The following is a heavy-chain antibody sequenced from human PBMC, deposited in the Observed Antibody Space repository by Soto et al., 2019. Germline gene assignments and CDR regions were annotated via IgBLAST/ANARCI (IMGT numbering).Heavy chain of an antibody. V-gene: IGHV4-59*08. Sequence: SETLSLTCTVSGGPINNYYWSWIRQPPGQGLEWLGNLHYRGSTNYNPSLKSRVTISGDTSKNQFSLRLRSVTAADTAVYYCGRYLGEKVGGYYYHYGMDVWGQGTTVTVSS. CDR1: GGPINNYY. CDR2: LHYRGST. D-gene: IGHD3-16*01. J-gene: IGHJ6*02. CDR3: GRYLGEKVGGYYYHYGMDV.